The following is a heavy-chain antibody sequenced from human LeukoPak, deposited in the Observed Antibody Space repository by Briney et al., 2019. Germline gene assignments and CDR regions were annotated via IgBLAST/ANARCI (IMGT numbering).Heavy chain of an antibody. J-gene: IGHJ6*02. CDR2: IWYDGSNK. Sequence: GRSLRLSCAASGFTFSSYGMHWVRQAPGKGLEWVAVIWYDGSNKYYADSVKGRFTISRDNSKNTLYLQMNSLRAEDTAVYYCARDRGRGYSYGRYYYYGMDVWGQGTTVTVSS. CDR3: ARDRGRGYSYGRYYYYGMDV. V-gene: IGHV3-33*01. CDR1: GFTFSSYG. D-gene: IGHD5-18*01.